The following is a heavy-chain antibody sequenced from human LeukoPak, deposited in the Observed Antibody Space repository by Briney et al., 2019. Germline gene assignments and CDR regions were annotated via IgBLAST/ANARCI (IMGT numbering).Heavy chain of an antibody. V-gene: IGHV4-4*07. D-gene: IGHD1-1*01. J-gene: IGHJ5*02. CDR2: IYISGST. CDR3: ARGGSTGTNLNWVDP. CDR1: GGSISSDY. Sequence: ASETLSLTCTVSGGSISSDYWTWIRQPAGKGLEWIGRIYISGSTNYNPSLTSRVTMSVDASKNQFSLKLSSVNAADTAVYYCARGGSTGTNLNWVDPWGQGTLVTVSS.